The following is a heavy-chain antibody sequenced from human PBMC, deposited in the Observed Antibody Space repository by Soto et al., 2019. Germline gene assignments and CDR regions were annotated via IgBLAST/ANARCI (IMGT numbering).Heavy chain of an antibody. Sequence: ASETLSLTCAVYGGSFSGYYWSWIRQPPGKGLEWIGEINHSGSTNYNPSLKSRVTISVDTSKNQFSLKLSSVTAADTAVYYCARGLRIAARPPRGYFDYWGQGTLVTVSS. D-gene: IGHD6-6*01. CDR2: INHSGST. J-gene: IGHJ4*02. V-gene: IGHV4-34*01. CDR3: ARGLRIAARPPRGYFDY. CDR1: GGSFSGYY.